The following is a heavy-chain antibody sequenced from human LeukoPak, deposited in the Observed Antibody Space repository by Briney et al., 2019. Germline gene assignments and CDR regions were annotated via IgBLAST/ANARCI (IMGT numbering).Heavy chain of an antibody. D-gene: IGHD3-16*02. Sequence: GSLRLSCAASGFTFDDYGMSWVRQAPGKGLEWVSGINWNGGSTGYADSVKGRFTISRDNAKNSLYLQMNSLRAEDTALYYCARGRNDYVWGSYRYWGQGTLVTVSS. J-gene: IGHJ4*02. V-gene: IGHV3-20*04. CDR2: INWNGGST. CDR3: ARGRNDYVWGSYRY. CDR1: GFTFDDYG.